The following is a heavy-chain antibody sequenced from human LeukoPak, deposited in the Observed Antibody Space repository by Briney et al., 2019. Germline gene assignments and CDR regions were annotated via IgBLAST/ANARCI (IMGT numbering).Heavy chain of an antibody. Sequence: ASVKVSCKASGYTFTGYYMHWVRLAPGQGLEWMGWINPNSGDTNYAQKFQGRVPMTRDTSISTAYMELSRLRSDDTAVYYCARGPPSYYYMDVWGKGTTVTVSS. CDR3: ARGPPSYYYMDV. J-gene: IGHJ6*03. CDR2: INPNSGDT. V-gene: IGHV1-2*02. CDR1: GYTFTGYY.